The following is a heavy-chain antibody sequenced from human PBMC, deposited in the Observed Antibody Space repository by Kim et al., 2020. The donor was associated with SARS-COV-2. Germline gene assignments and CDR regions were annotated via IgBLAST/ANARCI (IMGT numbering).Heavy chain of an antibody. J-gene: IGHJ4*02. Sequence: YYADSVKGRFTISRDNSKNTLYLQMNSLRAEDTAVYYCARDPDSSSWGVYWGQGTLVTVSS. V-gene: IGHV3-30*01. CDR3: ARDPDSSSWGVY. D-gene: IGHD6-13*01.